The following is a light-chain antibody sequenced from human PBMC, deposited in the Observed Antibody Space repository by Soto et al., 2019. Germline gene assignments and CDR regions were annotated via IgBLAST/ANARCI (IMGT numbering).Light chain of an antibody. V-gene: IGKV3-20*01. CDR3: QQYGNSPIT. CDR1: QSVSSSY. CDR2: GAS. J-gene: IGKJ5*01. Sequence: EIVLTQSPATLSLSAGERATLSCRASQSVSSSYLAWYQQKPGQAPRLLMYGASSRATGIPDRFSGSGSGTDFTLTISRLEPEDFAVYYCQQYGNSPITFGQGTRLGI.